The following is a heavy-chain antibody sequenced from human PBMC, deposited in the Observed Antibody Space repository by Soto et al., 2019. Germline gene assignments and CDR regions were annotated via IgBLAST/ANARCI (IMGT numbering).Heavy chain of an antibody. Sequence: GGSLRLSCAASGFSFSTSQMDWVRQAPGKGLEWVSYINDNSRAIYYADSVKGRFTISRDNAKNSLFLQMNSLRDEDTAVYYCAKDLTGYAMDVWGQGTTVTVSS. CDR1: GFSFSTSQ. J-gene: IGHJ6*02. CDR2: INDNSRAI. D-gene: IGHD2-2*01. V-gene: IGHV3-48*03. CDR3: AKDLTGYAMDV.